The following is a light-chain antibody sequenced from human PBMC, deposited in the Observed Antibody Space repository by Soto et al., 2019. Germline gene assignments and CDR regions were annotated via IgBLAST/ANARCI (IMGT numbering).Light chain of an antibody. CDR1: QSVSSSY. Sequence: IVLTQSSGTLSLTPGERATLSCRASQSVSSSYLAWYQQKPGQAPRLLIYGASSRATGIPDRFSGSGSGTDLTLTISRLEPEDSAVYYCQQYGSSPPFTFGPGTRVDIK. CDR2: GAS. V-gene: IGKV3-20*01. J-gene: IGKJ3*01. CDR3: QQYGSSPPFT.